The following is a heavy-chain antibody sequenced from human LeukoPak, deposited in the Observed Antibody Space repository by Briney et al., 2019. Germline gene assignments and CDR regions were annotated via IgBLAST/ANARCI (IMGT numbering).Heavy chain of an antibody. CDR3: AKRPRGNYLDPFDY. CDR1: GFTFSSYA. D-gene: IGHD3-10*01. J-gene: IGHJ4*02. V-gene: IGHV3-23*01. Sequence: GGSLRLSCAASGFTFSSYAMSWVRLAPGKGLEWASGISGSGGSTYYADSVKGRFTISRDNSKNRLYLQMNSLRAEDTAVYYCAKRPRGNYLDPFDYWGQGTLVTVSS. CDR2: ISGSGGST.